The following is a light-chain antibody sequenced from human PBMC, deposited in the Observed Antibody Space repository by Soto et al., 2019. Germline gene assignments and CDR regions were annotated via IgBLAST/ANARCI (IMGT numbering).Light chain of an antibody. CDR2: SDN. CDR3: AAWDESPNVPV. V-gene: IGLV1-44*01. J-gene: IGLJ3*02. CDR1: NSNIGRNT. Sequence: QSVLTLPPSASGTPGQRVTISCSGSNSNIGRNTVNWYQQFPGAAPNLLIHSDNQRPSGVPERFSGSRSGTSASLAISGLQSEDEADYYCAAWDESPNVPVFGGGTKLTVL.